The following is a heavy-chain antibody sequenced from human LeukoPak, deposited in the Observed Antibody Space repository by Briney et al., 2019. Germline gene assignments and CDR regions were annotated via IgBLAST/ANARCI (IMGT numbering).Heavy chain of an antibody. CDR3: ARDHHCSGGSCYRGPYYYYGMDV. D-gene: IGHD2-15*01. CDR2: IWYDGSNK. V-gene: IGHV3-33*01. J-gene: IGHJ6*02. CDR1: GFTFSSYG. Sequence: PGRSLRLSCAASGFTFSSYGMHWVRQAPGKGLEWVADIWYDGSNKYYADSVKGRFTISRDNSKNTLYLQMNSLRAEDTAVYYCARDHHCSGGSCYRGPYYYYGMDVWGQGTTVTVSS.